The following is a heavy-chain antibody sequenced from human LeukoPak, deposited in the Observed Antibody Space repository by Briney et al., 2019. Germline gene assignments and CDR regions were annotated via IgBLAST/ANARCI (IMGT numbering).Heavy chain of an antibody. CDR1: GFTFCSYA. Sequence: GGSLRLSCAASGFTFCSYAMSWVRQAPGKGLEWVSAISGNSEYTYYADSVKGRFTISRDNSKRTLFLQMNSLRAEDTAVYHFAQHLGYCSSVTCYFTYWGQGTLVTVSS. D-gene: IGHD2-15*01. V-gene: IGHV3-23*01. CDR2: ISGNSEYT. CDR3: AQHLGYCSSVTCYFTY. J-gene: IGHJ4*02.